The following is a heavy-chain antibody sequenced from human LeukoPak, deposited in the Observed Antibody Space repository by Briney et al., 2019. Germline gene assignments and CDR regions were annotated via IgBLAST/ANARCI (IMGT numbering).Heavy chain of an antibody. CDR3: ARVEEVVAARPYYFDY. D-gene: IGHD2-15*01. J-gene: IGHJ4*02. Sequence: ASVKVSCKASGYIFSSYGISWVRQAPGQGLEWMGWISAYNGYTNYPQKLQGRVTMTTDTSTNTAYKELRSLRSDDTAVYYCARVEEVVAARPYYFDYWGQGTLVTVSS. CDR2: ISAYNGYT. V-gene: IGHV1-18*01. CDR1: GYIFSSYG.